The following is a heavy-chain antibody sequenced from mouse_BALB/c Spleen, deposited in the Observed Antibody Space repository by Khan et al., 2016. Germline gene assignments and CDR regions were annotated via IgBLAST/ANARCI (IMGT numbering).Heavy chain of an antibody. CDR2: IDPSDSET. D-gene: IGHD2-3*01. Sequence: QVQLQQSGAELVRPGALVKLSCKASGYTFTSYWMNWVKQRPGQGLEWIGMIDPSDSETHYNQIFKDKATLTVDKSSSTAYMQLSSLTSEDSAVYYCARDDGYWFAYWGQGTLVTVSA. CDR3: ARDDGYWFAY. CDR1: GYTFTSYW. V-gene: IGHV1-61*01. J-gene: IGHJ3*01.